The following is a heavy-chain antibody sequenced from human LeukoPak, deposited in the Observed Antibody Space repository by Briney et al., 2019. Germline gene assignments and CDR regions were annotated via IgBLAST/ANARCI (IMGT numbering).Heavy chain of an antibody. D-gene: IGHD3-22*01. V-gene: IGHV3-11*04. Sequence: PGGSLRLSCAASGFTFSDYYMGWIRQAPGKGLEWVSYITANGSPIYYADSMKGRFTMSRDNAKKSLYLQMNSMRAEDTAVYYCARAKYDTSGYYDSGFDIWGQGTMVTVSS. J-gene: IGHJ3*02. CDR1: GFTFSDYY. CDR2: ITANGSPI. CDR3: ARAKYDTSGYYDSGFDI.